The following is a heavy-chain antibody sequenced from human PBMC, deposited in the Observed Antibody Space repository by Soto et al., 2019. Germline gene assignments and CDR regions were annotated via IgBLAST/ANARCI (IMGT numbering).Heavy chain of an antibody. Sequence: ASVKVSCKASGYTFTGYYMHWVRQAPGQGLEWMGWINPNSGGTNYAQKFQGRVTMTRDTSISTAYMELSRLRSDDTAVYYCASEKYYYDSSGNDAFDIWGQGTTVTVSS. D-gene: IGHD3-22*01. CDR2: INPNSGGT. CDR1: GYTFTGYY. CDR3: ASEKYYYDSSGNDAFDI. J-gene: IGHJ3*02. V-gene: IGHV1-2*02.